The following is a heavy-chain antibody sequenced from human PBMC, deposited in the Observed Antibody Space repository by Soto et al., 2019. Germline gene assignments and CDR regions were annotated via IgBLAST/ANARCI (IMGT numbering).Heavy chain of an antibody. J-gene: IGHJ3*01. V-gene: IGHV1-3*01. Sequence: ASVKVSCKASGYTFTTYIMHWVRQAPGQRLEWMGWINAGNGNTKYSQKFQGRVTITKDTSASTAYMELSSLRSEDTAVYYCARSLDSRAYTAFALWGQGTMVTV. CDR2: INAGNGNT. CDR3: ARSLDSRAYTAFAL. CDR1: GYTFTTYI. D-gene: IGHD3-22*01.